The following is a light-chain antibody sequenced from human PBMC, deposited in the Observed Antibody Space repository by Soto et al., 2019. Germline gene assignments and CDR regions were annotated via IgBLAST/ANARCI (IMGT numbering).Light chain of an antibody. J-gene: IGKJ5*01. CDR2: AAS. CDR3: QQSYSTPPTWT. V-gene: IGKV1-39*01. CDR1: QSIRNY. Sequence: DIQMTQSPASLSASVGDRVTITCRASQSIRNYLNWYQQKPGKAPKLLIYAASSLQSGVPSRFSGSGSGTDFTLTISSLQPEDFATYYCQQSYSTPPTWTFGQGTRLEIK.